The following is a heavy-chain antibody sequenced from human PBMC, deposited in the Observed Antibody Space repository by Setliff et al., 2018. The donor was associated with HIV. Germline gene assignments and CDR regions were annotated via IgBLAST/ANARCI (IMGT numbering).Heavy chain of an antibody. CDR1: GGNLGSFA. J-gene: IGHJ6*03. Sequence: SVKVSCKPSGGNLGSFAFSWVRQAPGQGLEWVGGIIPIFGSPDYAQKFQGRVTITADESTSIVYMELNSLRPEDTAVYYCAKIYDSGSDHYYNMDVWGKGTTVTV. V-gene: IGHV1-69*13. CDR3: AKIYDSGSDHYYNMDV. D-gene: IGHD3-10*01. CDR2: IIPIFGSP.